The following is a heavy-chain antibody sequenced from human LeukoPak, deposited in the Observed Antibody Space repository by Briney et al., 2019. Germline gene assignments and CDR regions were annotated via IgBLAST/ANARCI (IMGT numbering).Heavy chain of an antibody. CDR1: GFTFTNYG. J-gene: IGHJ5*02. CDR3: AKDRMVRGVMLDSNWSDP. CDR2: ISYDGSNK. D-gene: IGHD3-10*01. Sequence: PGRSLRLSCAASGFTFTNYGMHWVRQAPGKGLEWVGIISYDGSNKYYAGSVKGRFTISRDNSENTLYLQMNSLRAEDTAVYYCAKDRMVRGVMLDSNWSDPWGQGILVTVSS. V-gene: IGHV3-30*18.